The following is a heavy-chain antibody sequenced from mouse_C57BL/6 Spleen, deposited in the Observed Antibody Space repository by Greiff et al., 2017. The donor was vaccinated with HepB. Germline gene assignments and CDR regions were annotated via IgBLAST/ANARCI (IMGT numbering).Heavy chain of an antibody. CDR2: IDPSDSYT. CDR1: GYTFTSYW. V-gene: IGHV1-59*01. D-gene: IGHD1-1*01. J-gene: IGHJ2*01. CDR3: SSDYYRGSHY. Sequence: VQLQQPGAELVRPGTSVKLSCKASGYTFTSYWMHWVKQRPGQGLEWIGVIDPSDSYTNYNQKFKGKATLTVDTSSITACMQLSSLTSEDSAVCYCSSDYYRGSHYWGQGTTLTVSS.